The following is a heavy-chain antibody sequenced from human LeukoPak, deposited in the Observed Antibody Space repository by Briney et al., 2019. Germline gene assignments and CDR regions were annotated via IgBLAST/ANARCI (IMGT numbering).Heavy chain of an antibody. CDR2: IYYSGST. J-gene: IGHJ3*02. CDR1: GGSISSSSYY. V-gene: IGHV4-39*01. CDR3: ARHLEDIVVVPAAAESVAFDI. Sequence: SETLSLTCTVSGGSISSSSYYWGWIRQPPGKGLEWIGSIYYSGSTYYNPSLKSRVTISVDTSKNQFSLKLSSVTAADTAVYYCARHLEDIVVVPAAAESVAFDIWGQGTMVTVSS. D-gene: IGHD2-2*01.